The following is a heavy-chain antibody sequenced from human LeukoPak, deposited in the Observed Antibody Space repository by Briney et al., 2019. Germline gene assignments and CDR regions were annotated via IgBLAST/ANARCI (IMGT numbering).Heavy chain of an antibody. CDR3: AKDVAVAGFDAFDI. CDR1: GFTFINAW. J-gene: IGHJ3*02. D-gene: IGHD6-19*01. CDR2: ISGSGGST. V-gene: IGHV3-23*01. Sequence: GGSLRLSCAASGFTFINAWMSWVRQAPGKGLEWVSAISGSGGSTYYADSVKGRFTISRDNSKNTLYLQMNSLRAEDTAVYYCAKDVAVAGFDAFDIWGQGTMVTVSS.